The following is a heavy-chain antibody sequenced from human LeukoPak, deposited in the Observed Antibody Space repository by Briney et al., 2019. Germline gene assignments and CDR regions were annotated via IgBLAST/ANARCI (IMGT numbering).Heavy chain of an antibody. V-gene: IGHV3-23*01. CDR3: ARVGTVTNYHYYYMDV. D-gene: IGHD4-11*01. Sequence: HAGGSLRLSCAASGFTFNNYAMSWVRQVPGKGLEWVSAIGDYGGHIYYADSVKGRFTISRDNSKNTVHLQMNSLRAEDTAVYYCARVGTVTNYHYYYMDVWGKGTTVTVSS. J-gene: IGHJ6*03. CDR2: IGDYGGHI. CDR1: GFTFNNYA.